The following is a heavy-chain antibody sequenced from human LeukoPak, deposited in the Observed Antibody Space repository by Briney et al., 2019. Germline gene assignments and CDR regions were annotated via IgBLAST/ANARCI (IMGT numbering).Heavy chain of an antibody. CDR1: GYLFSRYT. CDR2: IRSSGSYI. J-gene: IGHJ4*02. V-gene: IGHV3-21*01. CDR3: ARDVQIDY. Sequence: GGSLRLFCRASGYLFSRYTINWAREARGKGLEWLSSIRSSGSYIYYADSVKGRFTISRDNAENSLYLQMNSLRAEDTAVYYCARDVQIDYWGQGTLVTVSS. D-gene: IGHD1-1*01.